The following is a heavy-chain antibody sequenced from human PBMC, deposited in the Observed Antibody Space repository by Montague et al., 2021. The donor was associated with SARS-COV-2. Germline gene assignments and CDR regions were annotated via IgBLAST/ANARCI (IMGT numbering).Heavy chain of an antibody. J-gene: IGHJ3*02. V-gene: IGHV4-59*01. Sequence: SETLSLTCTVSGGSISSYYWSWIRQPPGKGLEWIGYIYYSGSTNYNPSXKSRVTISVDTSKNQFSLKLSSVTAADTVVYYCARGSGWMGNAFDIWGQGTMVTVSS. CDR2: IYYSGST. CDR3: ARGSGWMGNAFDI. CDR1: GGSISSYY. D-gene: IGHD6-19*01.